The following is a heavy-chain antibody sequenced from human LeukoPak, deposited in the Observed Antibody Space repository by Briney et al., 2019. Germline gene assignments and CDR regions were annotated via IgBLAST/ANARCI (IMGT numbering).Heavy chain of an antibody. CDR1: GYTFTSYG. CDR3: ARDRAGGYYYVIDY. J-gene: IGHJ4*02. Sequence: ASVKVSCKASGYTFTSYGISWVRQAPGQGLEWMGWISAYNGNTNYAQKLQSRVTMTTDTSTSTAYMELRSLRSGDAAVYYCARDRAGGYYYVIDYWGQGTLVTVSS. V-gene: IGHV1-18*01. D-gene: IGHD3-22*01. CDR2: ISAYNGNT.